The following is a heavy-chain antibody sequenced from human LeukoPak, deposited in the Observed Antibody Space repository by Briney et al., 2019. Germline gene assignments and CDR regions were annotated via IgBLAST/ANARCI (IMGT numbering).Heavy chain of an antibody. Sequence: KPSETLSLTCTVSGVSISSYYWSWVRQPPGKGLEWVGYIYYTGSTNYNPSLKSRVTISIETSQNQFSLKLSSVTAADTAVYYCARSNEGYCSGGSCYSGYYYYMDVWGKGTTVTVSS. D-gene: IGHD2-15*01. CDR2: IYYTGST. J-gene: IGHJ6*03. CDR1: GVSISSYY. V-gene: IGHV4-59*01. CDR3: ARSNEGYCSGGSCYSGYYYYMDV.